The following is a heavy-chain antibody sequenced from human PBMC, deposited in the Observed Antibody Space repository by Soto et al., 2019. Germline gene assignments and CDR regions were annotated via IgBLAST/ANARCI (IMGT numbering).Heavy chain of an antibody. CDR1: GGSVNSHA. CDR3: ARPRNVAEFNDYGGNYHGFDI. Sequence: QVQLEQSGAEVKKAGSSVKVSCKAFGGSVNSHAISWVRRAPGQGLEWMGGIIPMFGTPTYAQRFQAGVTISADESTSTVYLDLSSLRSEGTAMYYCARPRNVAEFNDYGGNYHGFDIWGQGTMVTVSS. J-gene: IGHJ3*02. V-gene: IGHV1-69*01. D-gene: IGHD4-17*01. CDR2: IIPMFGTP.